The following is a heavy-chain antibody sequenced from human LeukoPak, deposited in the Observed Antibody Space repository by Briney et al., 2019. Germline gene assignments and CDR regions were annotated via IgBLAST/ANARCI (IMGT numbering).Heavy chain of an antibody. CDR2: IHTTGST. D-gene: IGHD3-22*01. Sequence: PSETLSLTCTVSGGSISSGSYFRSWIRQPAGKGLEWIGRIHTTGSTNYNPSLKSRVTISVDASKNQFSLKLSSATAADTAVYFCAGETFYSTSSGSIEGVDYWGQGTLVTVSS. V-gene: IGHV4-61*02. CDR3: AGETFYSTSSGSIEGVDY. CDR1: GGSISSGSYF. J-gene: IGHJ4*02.